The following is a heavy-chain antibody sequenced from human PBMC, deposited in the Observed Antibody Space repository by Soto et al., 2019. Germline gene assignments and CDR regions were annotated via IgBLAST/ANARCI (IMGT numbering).Heavy chain of an antibody. Sequence: PSETLSLTCSVSGGSVSNKTDDWTWIRQPPGKRLEWIGYVYYSGTTNYNPSLKSRVTISVDLSKNQFSLRLSSVTTADTALYYCARTTAVPNTLRSRYFFDYWGQGTLVTVSS. CDR3: ARTTAVPNTLRSRYFFDY. D-gene: IGHD4-17*01. CDR2: VYYSGTT. CDR1: GGSVSNKTDD. V-gene: IGHV4-61*01. J-gene: IGHJ4*02.